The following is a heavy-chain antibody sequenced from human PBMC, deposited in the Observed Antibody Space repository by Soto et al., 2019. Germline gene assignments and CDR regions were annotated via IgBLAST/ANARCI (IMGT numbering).Heavy chain of an antibody. J-gene: IGHJ4*02. CDR1: VGSFSGYY. CDR2: INHSGST. Sequence: PSETLSLTCAVYVGSFSGYYWSWIRQPPGKGLEWIGEINHSGSTNYNPSLKSRVTISVDTSKNQFSLKLSSVTAADTAVYYCARITRAYSRSANEYWGQGTLVIVSS. CDR3: ARITRAYSRSANEY. D-gene: IGHD6-6*01. V-gene: IGHV4-34*01.